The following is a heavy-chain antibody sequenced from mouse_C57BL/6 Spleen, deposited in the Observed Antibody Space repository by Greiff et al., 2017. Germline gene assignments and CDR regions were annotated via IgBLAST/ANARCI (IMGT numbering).Heavy chain of an antibody. CDR2: IYPGSGST. Sequence: QVQLKQPGAELVKPGASVKMSCKASGYTFTSYWITWVKQRPGQGLEWIGDIYPGSGSTNYNEKFKSKATLTVDTSSSTAYMQLSSLTSEDSAVYYGARRGFYYDDGGDFDYWGQGTTLTVSS. CDR3: ARRGFYYDDGGDFDY. J-gene: IGHJ2*01. V-gene: IGHV1-55*01. CDR1: GYTFTSYW. D-gene: IGHD2-4*01.